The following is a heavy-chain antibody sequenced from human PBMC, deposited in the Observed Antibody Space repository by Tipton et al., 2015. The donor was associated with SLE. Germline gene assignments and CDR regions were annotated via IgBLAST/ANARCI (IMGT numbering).Heavy chain of an antibody. V-gene: IGHV4-38-2*01. Sequence: TLSLTCAVSGYSISSGYYWGWIRQPPGKGLEWIGYIYHSGSTYYNPSLKSRVTISVDRSKNQFSLKLSSVTAADTAVYYCARVGFWSGYSIDYFDYWGQGTLVTVSS. J-gene: IGHJ4*02. CDR1: GYSISSGYY. CDR3: ARVGFWSGYSIDYFDY. CDR2: IYHSGST. D-gene: IGHD3-3*01.